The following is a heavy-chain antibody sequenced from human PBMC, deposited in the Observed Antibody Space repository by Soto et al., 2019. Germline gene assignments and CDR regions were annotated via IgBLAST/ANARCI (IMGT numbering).Heavy chain of an antibody. CDR2: IYHSGST. J-gene: IGHJ4*02. Sequence: SSETLSLTCGVSDYSISRGYYWGWIRQPPGKGLEWIGNIYHSGSTHYNPALKSRVTISVDTSKNPFSLTLNSVTAADTAVYYCTRRGSSGTPVDYWGQGTLVTVSS. D-gene: IGHD1-26*01. V-gene: IGHV4-38-2*01. CDR1: DYSISRGYY. CDR3: TRRGSSGTPVDY.